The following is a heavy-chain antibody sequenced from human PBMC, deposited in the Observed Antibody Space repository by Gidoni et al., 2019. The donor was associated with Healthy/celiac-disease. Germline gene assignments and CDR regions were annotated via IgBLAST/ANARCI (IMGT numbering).Heavy chain of an antibody. J-gene: IGHJ4*02. CDR2: INHSGST. D-gene: IGHD5-12*01. V-gene: IGHV4-34*01. CDR1: GGSFSGYY. CDR3: ARGGYGYGGFDY. Sequence: QVQLQQWGAGLLKPSETLSLTCAVYGGSFSGYYWSWIRQPPGKGLEWIGEINHSGSTNYNPSLKSRVTISVDTSKNQFSLKLSSVTAADTAVYYCARGGYGYGGFDYWGQGTLVTVSS.